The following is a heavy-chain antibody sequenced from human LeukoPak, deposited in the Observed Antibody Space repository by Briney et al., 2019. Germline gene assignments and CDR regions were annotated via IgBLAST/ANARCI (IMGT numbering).Heavy chain of an antibody. Sequence: PGGSLRLSCAASGFTFSNYWMSWVRQAPGKGLEWVANIKQDGSEKYYVDSVKGRFTISRDNAKNSLYLQMNSLRAEDTAVYYCARDLGVNYYYGLDVWGQRTTVTVSS. CDR3: ARDLGVNYYYGLDV. D-gene: IGHD3-16*01. CDR1: GFTFSNYW. V-gene: IGHV3-7*03. J-gene: IGHJ6*02. CDR2: IKQDGSEK.